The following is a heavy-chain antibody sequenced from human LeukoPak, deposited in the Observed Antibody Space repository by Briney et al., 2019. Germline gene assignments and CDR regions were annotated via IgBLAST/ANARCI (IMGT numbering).Heavy chain of an antibody. Sequence: SETLSLTCSVSGYSISSGYYWGWIRQPPGKGLEWIGTISHSGSTNYNPSLKSRVTISVDTSKNQFSLKLSSVTAADTAVYYCARVAGPYYYYYYYMDVWGKGTTVTVSS. V-gene: IGHV4-38-2*02. CDR1: GYSISSGYY. CDR2: ISHSGST. J-gene: IGHJ6*03. D-gene: IGHD6-19*01. CDR3: ARVAGPYYYYYYYMDV.